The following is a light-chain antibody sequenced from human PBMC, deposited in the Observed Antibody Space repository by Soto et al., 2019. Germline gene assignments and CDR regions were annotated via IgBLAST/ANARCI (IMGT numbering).Light chain of an antibody. J-gene: IGKJ5*01. Sequence: EIVMTQSPATLSVSPGERATLSCRASQSVSSNLAWYQQKPGQAPRLLMYSTSTRATGIPARFSGSGSGTDFTLTISSLQSEDSAVYYCQQYNNWPRGTFGQGTRLEIK. CDR3: QQYNNWPRGT. CDR1: QSVSSN. V-gene: IGKV3-15*01. CDR2: STS.